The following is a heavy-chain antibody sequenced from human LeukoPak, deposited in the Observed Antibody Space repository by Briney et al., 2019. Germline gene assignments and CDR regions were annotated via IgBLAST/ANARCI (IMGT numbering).Heavy chain of an antibody. Sequence: SETLFLTCSVPGGFIRSYYCSWIRWTPGKGLEWIGYIYYSGKTSYNPSLKSRVTISEDTSKNQFSLKLSSVTAADTAMYYCARDPEIVVLAAKMGPYYFDYWVQGTLVTVSS. D-gene: IGHD2-2*01. J-gene: IGHJ4*02. V-gene: IGHV4-59*01. CDR2: IYYSGKT. CDR1: GGFIRSYY. CDR3: ARDPEIVVLAAKMGPYYFDY.